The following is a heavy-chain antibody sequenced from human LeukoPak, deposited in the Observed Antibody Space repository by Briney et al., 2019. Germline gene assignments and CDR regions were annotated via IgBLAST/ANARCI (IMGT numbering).Heavy chain of an antibody. CDR1: GYSFTAFY. CDR3: ARGGYYYDSSGYYPYYYYYGMDV. D-gene: IGHD3-22*01. CDR2: IHPRSGET. J-gene: IGHJ6*02. V-gene: IGHV1-2*02. Sequence: ASVKVSCKASGYSFTAFYIHWVRQAPGQGLEWMGWIHPRSGETNYAYKFRGRVTMTRDTSINTTYMDLGSLGSDDTAVYYCARGGYYYDSSGYYPYYYYYGMDVWGQGTTVTVSS.